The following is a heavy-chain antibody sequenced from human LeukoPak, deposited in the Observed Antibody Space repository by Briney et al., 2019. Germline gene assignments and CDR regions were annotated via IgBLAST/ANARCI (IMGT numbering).Heavy chain of an antibody. CDR3: ASTVGADDAFDI. V-gene: IGHV4-34*01. D-gene: IGHD1-26*01. Sequence: PSETLSLTCAVYGGSFSGYYWSWIRQPPGKGLEWIGGIYYSGSTYYNPSLKSRVTISVDTSKNQFSLKLSSVTAADTAVYYCASTVGADDAFDIWGQGTMVTVSS. J-gene: IGHJ3*02. CDR1: GGSFSGYY. CDR2: IYYSGST.